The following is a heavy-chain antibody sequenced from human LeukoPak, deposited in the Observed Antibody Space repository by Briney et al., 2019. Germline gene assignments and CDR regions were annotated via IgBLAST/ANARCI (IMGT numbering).Heavy chain of an antibody. CDR3: ARAATPRYDYVWGSYRYYFDY. CDR1: GGTFISYA. V-gene: IGHV1-69*13. CDR2: IIPIFGTA. D-gene: IGHD3-16*02. J-gene: IGHJ4*02. Sequence: ASVKVSCKASGGTFISYAISWVRQAPGQGLEWMGGIIPIFGTANYAQKFQGRVTITADESTSTAYMELSSLRSEDTAVYYCARAATPRYDYVWGSYRYYFDYWGQGTLVTVSS.